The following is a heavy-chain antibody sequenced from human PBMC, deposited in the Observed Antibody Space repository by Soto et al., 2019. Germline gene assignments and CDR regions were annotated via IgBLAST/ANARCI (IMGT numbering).Heavy chain of an antibody. V-gene: IGHV1-69*13. D-gene: IGHD2-15*01. Sequence: ASVKVSCKASGGTFSSYVISWVRQAPGQGLEYMGTIVSFYDAAIYAPKFQGRLKISADESTTTAYMELSSLRSDDTATYYCARGTDSDYCSGGICQHYFDPWGQGTRVTVSS. CDR1: GGTFSSYV. CDR3: ARGTDSDYCSGGICQHYFDP. CDR2: IVSFYDAA. J-gene: IGHJ5*02.